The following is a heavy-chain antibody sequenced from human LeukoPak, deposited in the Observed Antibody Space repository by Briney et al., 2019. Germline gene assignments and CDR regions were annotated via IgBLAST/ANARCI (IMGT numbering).Heavy chain of an antibody. CDR3: ASSVTFGVLDY. CDR1: GGSFSGYY. Sequence: SETLSLTCAVYGGSFSGYYWSWIRQPPGKGLEWIGEINHSGSTNYNPSLKSRVTISVDTSKNQFSLKLGSVTAADTAVYYCASSVTFGVLDYWGQGTLVTVSS. J-gene: IGHJ4*02. V-gene: IGHV4-34*01. CDR2: INHSGST. D-gene: IGHD3-16*01.